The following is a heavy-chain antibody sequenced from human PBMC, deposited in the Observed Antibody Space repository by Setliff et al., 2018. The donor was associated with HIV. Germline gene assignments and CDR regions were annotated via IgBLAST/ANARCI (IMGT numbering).Heavy chain of an antibody. CDR3: AAQGVL. CDR2: ISPDGSAT. J-gene: IGHJ4*02. V-gene: IGHV3-7*01. CDR1: GFAFSGHQ. Sequence: GSLRLSCAASGFAFSGHQMSWVRQAPAKGLEWVANISPDGSATYYVDSVKGRFTISRDNAKNSLYLQLNSLRVEDTAMYFCAAQGVLWGQGTQVTVSS.